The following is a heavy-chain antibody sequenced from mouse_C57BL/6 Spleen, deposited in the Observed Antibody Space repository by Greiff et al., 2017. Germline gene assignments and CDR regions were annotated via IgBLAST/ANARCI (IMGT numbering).Heavy chain of an antibody. V-gene: IGHV5-9-1*02. D-gene: IGHD2-3*01. CDR3: TRGRDGYYFDY. CDR2: ISSGGDYI. Sequence: EVQGVESGEGLVKPGGSLKLSCAASGFTFSSYAMSWVRQTPEKRLEWVAYISSGGDYIYYADTVKGRFTISRDNARNTLYLQMSSLKSEDTAMYYCTRGRDGYYFDYWGQGTTLTVSS. CDR1: GFTFSSYA. J-gene: IGHJ2*01.